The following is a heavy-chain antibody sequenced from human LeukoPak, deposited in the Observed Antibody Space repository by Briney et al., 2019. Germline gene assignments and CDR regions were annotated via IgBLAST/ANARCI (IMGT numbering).Heavy chain of an antibody. J-gene: IGHJ4*02. Sequence: GGSLRLSCAASGFTFSSYAMSWVRQAPGKGLEWVSAISGSGGSRYYADSVKGRFTISRDNSKNTLYLQMNSLRAEDTAVYYCATSPNEYSPLNYWGQGTLVTVSS. CDR2: ISGSGGSR. V-gene: IGHV3-23*01. CDR3: ATSPNEYSPLNY. CDR1: GFTFSSYA. D-gene: IGHD1-1*01.